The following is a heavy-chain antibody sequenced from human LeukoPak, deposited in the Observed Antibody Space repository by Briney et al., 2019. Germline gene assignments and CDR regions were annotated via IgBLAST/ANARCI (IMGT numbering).Heavy chain of an antibody. D-gene: IGHD2-8*01. CDR2: IYPGESAT. Sequence: GESLKISCTGSGYSFTSYWIAWVRQMPGKGLEWIGIIYPGESATRYSPSFQGQVTISADKSISTAYLQLSSLKASDTAMYYCARLGYCANGVCYSGDYYGMDVWGQGTTVTV. CDR3: ARLGYCANGVCYSGDYYGMDV. J-gene: IGHJ6*02. CDR1: GYSFTSYW. V-gene: IGHV5-51*01.